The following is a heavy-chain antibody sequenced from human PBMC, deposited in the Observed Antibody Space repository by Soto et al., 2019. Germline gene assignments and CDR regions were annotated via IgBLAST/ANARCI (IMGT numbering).Heavy chain of an antibody. V-gene: IGHV3-7*01. CDR2: IKQSGSDR. Sequence: EVQLVESGGGLVQPGGSLGLSCAGYGFTFSSYWMSWVRLAPGKGLEWVAHIKQSGSDRYYVDSVRGRFTISRDNAKNSLYLQMNSLRVEDTAMYYCASVKSWAVSPWGQGTLVTVSS. CDR3: ASVKSWAVSP. J-gene: IGHJ5*02. D-gene: IGHD3-10*01. CDR1: GFTFSSYW.